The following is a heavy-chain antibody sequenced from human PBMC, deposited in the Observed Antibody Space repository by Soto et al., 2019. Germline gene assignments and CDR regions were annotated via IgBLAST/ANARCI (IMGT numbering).Heavy chain of an antibody. CDR3: ARDQELLPWPDY. D-gene: IGHD3-10*01. J-gene: IGHJ4*02. CDR1: GFTFSSYA. Sequence: PGGSLRLSCAASGFTFSSYAMHWVRQAPGKGLEWVAVISYDGSNKYYADSVKGRFTISRDNSKNQFSLKLSSVTAADTAVYYCARDQELLPWPDYWGQGTLVTVSS. CDR2: ISYDGSNK. V-gene: IGHV3-30-3*01.